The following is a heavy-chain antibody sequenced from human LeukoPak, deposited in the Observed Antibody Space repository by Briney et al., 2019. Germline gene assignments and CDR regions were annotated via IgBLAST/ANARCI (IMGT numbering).Heavy chain of an antibody. Sequence: PSETLSLTCTVSGGSISSGGYYWSWIRQHPGKGLEWIGYIYYSGSTYYNPSLKSRVTISLDTSKNHFSLKLSSVTAADTAVYYCARGGDFIVGTTHFDYWGRGTLVTVSS. CDR2: IYYSGST. CDR1: GGSISSGGYY. D-gene: IGHD1-26*01. CDR3: ARGGDFIVGTTHFDY. V-gene: IGHV4-31*03. J-gene: IGHJ4*02.